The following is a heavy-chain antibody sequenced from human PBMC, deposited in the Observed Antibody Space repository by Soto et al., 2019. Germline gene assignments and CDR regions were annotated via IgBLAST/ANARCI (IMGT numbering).Heavy chain of an antibody. CDR2: IYHSGST. CDR3: ARGTNYYDSSGRFDY. D-gene: IGHD3-22*01. Sequence: SDTLSLTCGVSGGSISSSNWWSWVRQPPGKGLEWIGEIYHSGSTNYNPSLKSRVTISVDKSKNQFSLKLSSVTAADTAVYYCARGTNYYDSSGRFDYWGQGTLVTVSS. V-gene: IGHV4-4*02. J-gene: IGHJ4*02. CDR1: GGSISSSNW.